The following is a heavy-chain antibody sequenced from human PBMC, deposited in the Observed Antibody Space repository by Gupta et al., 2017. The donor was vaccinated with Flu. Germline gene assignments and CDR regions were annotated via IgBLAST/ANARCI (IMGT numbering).Heavy chain of an antibody. Sequence: QVQLQESGPGLVKPSETLSLTCTVSGGSISSYYWSWIRQPAGKGLEWIGRIYTSGSTNYNPSLKSRVTMSVDTSKNQFSLKLSSVTAADTAVYYCARVRYCSSTSCWFFDYWGQGTLVTVSS. J-gene: IGHJ4*02. CDR2: IYTSGST. CDR1: GGSISSYY. D-gene: IGHD2-2*01. V-gene: IGHV4-4*07. CDR3: ARVRYCSSTSCWFFDY.